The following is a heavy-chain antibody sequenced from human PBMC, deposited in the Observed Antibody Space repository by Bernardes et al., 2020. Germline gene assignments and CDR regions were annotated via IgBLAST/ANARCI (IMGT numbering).Heavy chain of an antibody. Sequence: SETLSLTCTVSGGSISSYYWSWIRQPPGKGLEWIGYIYYSGSTNYNPSLKSRVTISVDTSKNQFSLKLSSVTAADTAVYYCARDYVYYGSGSYPDAFDIWGQGTMVTVSS. CDR1: GGSISSYY. CDR2: IYYSGST. D-gene: IGHD3-10*01. CDR3: ARDYVYYGSGSYPDAFDI. J-gene: IGHJ3*02. V-gene: IGHV4-59*01.